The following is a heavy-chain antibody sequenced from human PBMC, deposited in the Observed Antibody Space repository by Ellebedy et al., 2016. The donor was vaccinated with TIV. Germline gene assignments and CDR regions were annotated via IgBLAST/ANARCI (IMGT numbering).Heavy chain of an antibody. D-gene: IGHD5-12*01. Sequence: GESLKISXVASGFTFSGYWMSWVRQAPGKGPEWVANIQQDGSDKYYVDSVKGRFTISRDNALNSLYLQMNSLRADDTAIYYCARDNYVGYDWLGGNSFDSWGQGTLVTVSS. CDR2: IQQDGSDK. CDR3: ARDNYVGYDWLGGNSFDS. CDR1: GFTFSGYW. V-gene: IGHV3-7*03. J-gene: IGHJ4*02.